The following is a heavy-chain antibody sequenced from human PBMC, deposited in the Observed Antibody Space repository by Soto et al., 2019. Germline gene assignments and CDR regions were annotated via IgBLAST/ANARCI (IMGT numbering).Heavy chain of an antibody. CDR1: GYTFTGYY. CDR2: INPSGGST. V-gene: IGHV1-46*03. Sequence: QVQLVQSGAEVRKPGASVKVSCKASGYTFTGYYIHWVRQAPGQGLEWMGMINPSGGSTSYTQKFRGRVTVTRDTSTSTVYMELSNLRSEDTAVYYCVRGSSGDSDCWSGYYHFDFCGQGTLVTVSS. J-gene: IGHJ4*02. D-gene: IGHD3-3*01. CDR3: VRGSSGDSDCWSGYYHFDF.